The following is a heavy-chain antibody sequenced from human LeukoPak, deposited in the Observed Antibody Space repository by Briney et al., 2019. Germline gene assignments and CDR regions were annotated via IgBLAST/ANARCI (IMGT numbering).Heavy chain of an antibody. Sequence: SETLSLTCAVYGGSFTDYYWTWIRQPPGKGLEWIGEINHRENTNYNPSLKSRVTISIDTSKKQFYLNLRSATAADTAIYYCARAWGTTGPPPNYWGQGALVTVSS. CDR1: GGSFTDYY. CDR2: INHRENT. D-gene: IGHD3-16*01. J-gene: IGHJ4*02. CDR3: ARAWGTTGPPPNY. V-gene: IGHV4-34*01.